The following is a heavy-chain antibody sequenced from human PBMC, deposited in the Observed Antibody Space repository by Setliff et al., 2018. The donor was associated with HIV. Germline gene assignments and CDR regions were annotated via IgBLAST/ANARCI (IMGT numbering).Heavy chain of an antibody. J-gene: IGHJ4*02. Sequence: SQTLSLPCAISGDSVSSNSVAWNWIRQSPSRGLEWLGRTYYRSRWYNDYAVSVKSRITINPDTSKNQLSLQVNSVTPEDTAVYFCARAVAGMMLDCWGQGTLVTVSS. CDR1: GDSVSSNSVA. V-gene: IGHV6-1*01. CDR3: ARAVAGMMLDC. D-gene: IGHD6-19*01. CDR2: TYYRSRWYN.